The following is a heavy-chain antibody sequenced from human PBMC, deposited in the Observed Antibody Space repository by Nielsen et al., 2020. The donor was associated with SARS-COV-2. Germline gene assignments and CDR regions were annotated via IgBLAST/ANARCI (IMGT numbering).Heavy chain of an antibody. J-gene: IGHJ5*02. CDR1: GFTFSSYW. CDR3: ACASWFDP. CDR2: INSDGSST. V-gene: IGHV3-74*01. Sequence: ESPKISCAASGFTFSSYWMHCVRQAPGKLPVWVSRINSDGSSTSYADSVKGRFTISRDNAKNTLYLQMNSLRAEDTAVYYCACASWFDPWGQGTLVTVSS.